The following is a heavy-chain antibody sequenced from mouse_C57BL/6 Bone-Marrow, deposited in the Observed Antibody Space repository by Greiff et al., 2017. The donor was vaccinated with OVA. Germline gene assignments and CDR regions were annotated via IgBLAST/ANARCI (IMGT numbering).Heavy chain of an antibody. CDR2: IDPENGDT. V-gene: IGHV14-4*01. CDR1: GFNIKDDY. CDR3: TSYGHFDY. J-gene: IGHJ2*01. D-gene: IGHD1-1*02. Sequence: VQLQQSGAELVRPGASVKLSCTASGFNIKDDYMHWVKQRPEQGLAWIGWIDPENGDTEYASKFQGKATITADPSSTTAYMQLIRLTSEYTAVYYYTSYGHFDYWGQGTTLTVSS.